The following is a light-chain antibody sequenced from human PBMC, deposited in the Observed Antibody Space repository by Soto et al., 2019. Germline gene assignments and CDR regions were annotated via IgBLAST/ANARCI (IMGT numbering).Light chain of an antibody. V-gene: IGLV2-14*01. CDR2: DVS. CDR1: SRDVGGYNY. CDR3: SSYTGSSTLV. Sequence: QSVLTQPASVSGSPGQSITISCTGTSRDVGGYNYVSWYQQYPGKAPKLMIYDVSNRPSGVSNRFSGSKSGNTASLTISGLQAEDEADYYCSSYTGSSTLVFGGGTKVTVL. J-gene: IGLJ2*01.